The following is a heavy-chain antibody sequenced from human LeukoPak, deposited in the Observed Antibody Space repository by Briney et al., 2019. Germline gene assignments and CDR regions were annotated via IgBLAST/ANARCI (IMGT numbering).Heavy chain of an antibody. Sequence: GGSLRLSCVASGFTFTSDAMSWVRQAPGKGLEWVSGISGGGGSTYYADSVKGRFTISRDNSKNTLYLQMNSLRAEDTAVYYCANYSGSSRWFDYWGQGTLVTVSS. CDR1: GFTFTSDA. CDR2: ISGGGGST. V-gene: IGHV3-23*01. D-gene: IGHD6-13*01. CDR3: ANYSGSSRWFDY. J-gene: IGHJ4*02.